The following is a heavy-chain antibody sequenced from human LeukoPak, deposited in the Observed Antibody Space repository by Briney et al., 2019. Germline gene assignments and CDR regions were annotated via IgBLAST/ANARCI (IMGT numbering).Heavy chain of an antibody. Sequence: PSETLSLTCTVSGGSISSSSYYWGWIRQPPGKGLEWIGSIYYSGSTYYNPSLKSRVTISVDTSKNQFSLKLSSVTAADTALYYCARHRDPIDYWGQGTLVTVSS. CDR1: GGSISSSSYY. CDR3: ARHRDPIDY. J-gene: IGHJ4*02. CDR2: IYYSGST. V-gene: IGHV4-39*01.